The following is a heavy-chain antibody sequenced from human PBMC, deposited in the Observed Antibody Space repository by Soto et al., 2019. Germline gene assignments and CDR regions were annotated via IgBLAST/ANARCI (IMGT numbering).Heavy chain of an antibody. CDR3: ARVYGSPAYYFDY. Sequence: PSETLSLTCSVSGGSMIGYYGTWIRQAPGKGLEWIGYVYYSGSANYNPSLKSRVTISVDTSKNQFSLNLRSVTAADTAVYFCARVYGSPAYYFDYWGRGTLVTVSS. V-gene: IGHV4-59*01. D-gene: IGHD3-10*01. CDR1: GGSMIGYY. J-gene: IGHJ4*02. CDR2: VYYSGSA.